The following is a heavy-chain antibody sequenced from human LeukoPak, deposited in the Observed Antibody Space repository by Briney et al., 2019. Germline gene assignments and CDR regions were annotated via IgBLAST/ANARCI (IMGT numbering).Heavy chain of an antibody. CDR2: INAGNGNT. CDR3: ARLEVVVPAARGNDY. CDR1: GYTFTSYA. D-gene: IGHD2-2*01. V-gene: IGHV1-3*01. Sequence: EASVKVSCTASGYTFTSYAMHWVRQAPGQRLEWMGWINAGNGNTKYSQKFQGRVTITRDTSASTAYMELSSLRSEDTAVYYCARLEVVVPAARGNDYWGQGTLVTVSS. J-gene: IGHJ4*02.